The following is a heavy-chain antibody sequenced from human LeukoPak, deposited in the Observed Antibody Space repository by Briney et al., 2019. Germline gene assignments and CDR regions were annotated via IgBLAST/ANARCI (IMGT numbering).Heavy chain of an antibody. Sequence: GASVKVSCKASGYTFTSYGISWVRQAPGQGLEGMGLISAYNGNTHYAQKLHGRVTMTTDTSTSKAYMELRSVRSDDSAVYYCARVGVVVPVDYWGQGTLVTVSS. J-gene: IGHJ4*02. CDR3: ARVGVVVPVDY. CDR1: GYTFTSYG. V-gene: IGHV1-18*01. D-gene: IGHD2-2*01. CDR2: ISAYNGNT.